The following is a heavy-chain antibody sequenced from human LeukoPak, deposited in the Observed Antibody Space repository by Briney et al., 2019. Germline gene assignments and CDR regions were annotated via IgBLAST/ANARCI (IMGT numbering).Heavy chain of an antibody. V-gene: IGHV1-46*01. CDR3: ARSLIVVVPAAGGDFDS. J-gene: IGHJ4*02. CDR1: GYTFSRYY. CDR2: IIPSGGST. D-gene: IGHD2-2*01. Sequence: ASVKVSCKASGYTFSRYYLHWVRQAPGQGLEWMGIIIPSGGSTSYAQKFQGRVTMTRHTSTSTVYMELSSLRSEDTAVYYCARSLIVVVPAAGGDFDSWGQGTLVTVSS.